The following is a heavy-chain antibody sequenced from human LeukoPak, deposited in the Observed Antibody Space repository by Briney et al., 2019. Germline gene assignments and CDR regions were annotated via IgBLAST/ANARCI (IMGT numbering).Heavy chain of an antibody. CDR1: GYSINSGYY. Sequence: KPSETLSLTCTVSGYSINSGYYWGWIRQPPGKGREWIGSIYHSGSTYYNPSLKSRVTISVDTSKNQFSLKLSSVTAADTAVYYCARGRYSSGWYNWFDPWGQGTLVTVSS. CDR2: IYHSGST. V-gene: IGHV4-38-2*02. J-gene: IGHJ5*02. D-gene: IGHD6-19*01. CDR3: ARGRYSSGWYNWFDP.